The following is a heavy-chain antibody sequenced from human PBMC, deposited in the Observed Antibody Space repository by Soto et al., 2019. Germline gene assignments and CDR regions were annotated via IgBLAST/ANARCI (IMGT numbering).Heavy chain of an antibody. Sequence: SETLSLTCTVSGGSISSGGYYWSWIRQHPGKGLEWIGYIYYSGSTYYNPSLKSRVTISVDTSKNQFSLKLSSVTAADTAVYYCASGHGVAGYYYDMDVWGQGTTVTVSS. CDR2: IYYSGST. D-gene: IGHD6-19*01. J-gene: IGHJ6*02. CDR1: GGSISSGGYY. V-gene: IGHV4-31*03. CDR3: ASGHGVAGYYYDMDV.